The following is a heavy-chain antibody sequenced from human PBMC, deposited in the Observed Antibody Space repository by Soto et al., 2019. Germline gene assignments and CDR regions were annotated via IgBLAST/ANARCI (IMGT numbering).Heavy chain of an antibody. CDR1: GYTFTSYY. D-gene: IGHD3-9*01. Sequence: GASVKVSCKASGYTFTSYYMPWVRQATGQGLEWMGWMRPNNGNTGYAQKFQGRVTMTRNTSINTAYMELSSLRSEDTAVYYCASWAGYSKWGQGTLVTVSS. CDR2: MRPNNGNT. J-gene: IGHJ4*02. CDR3: ASWAGYSK. V-gene: IGHV1-8*02.